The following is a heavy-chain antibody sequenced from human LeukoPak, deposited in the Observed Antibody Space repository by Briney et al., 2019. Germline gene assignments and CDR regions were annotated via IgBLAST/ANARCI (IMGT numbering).Heavy chain of an antibody. J-gene: IGHJ5*02. V-gene: IGHV1-69*04. CDR1: GGTFSSYA. D-gene: IGHD2-2*03. CDR2: IIPIFGIA. CDR3: ARDLDIVVVPAAYNWFDP. Sequence: ASVKVSCMASGGTFSSYAISWVRQAPGQGLEWMGRIIPIFGIANYAQKFQGRVTITADKSTSTAYMELSSLRSEDTAVYYCARDLDIVVVPAAYNWFDPWGQGTLVTVSS.